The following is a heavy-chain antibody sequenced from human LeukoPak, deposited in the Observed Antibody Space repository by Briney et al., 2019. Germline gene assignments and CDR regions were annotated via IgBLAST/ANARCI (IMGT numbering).Heavy chain of an antibody. D-gene: IGHD6-19*01. CDR1: GGSISSYY. Sequence: SETLSLTCTVSGGSISSYYWSWNRQPPGKGLEGIGYIYYSGSTNYNPSLKSRVTISVDTSKNQFSLKLSSVTAADTAVYYCAKTYSSGLYYGMDVWGQGTTVTVSS. V-gene: IGHV4-59*01. CDR3: AKTYSSGLYYGMDV. J-gene: IGHJ6*02. CDR2: IYYSGST.